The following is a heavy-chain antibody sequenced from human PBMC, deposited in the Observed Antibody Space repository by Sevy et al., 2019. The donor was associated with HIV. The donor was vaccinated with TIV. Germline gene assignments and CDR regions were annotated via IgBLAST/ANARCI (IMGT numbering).Heavy chain of an antibody. J-gene: IGHJ4*02. CDR1: GDSISTYY. CDR2: SFYSGIT. D-gene: IGHD2-15*01. Sequence: SETLSLTCSVTGDSISTYYWSWIRQRPGKGLEWIGYSFYSGITKYNPSLKSRVTISVGMSKNQFSLRLSSVTAADTAVYYCARGVVAYYFEYWGQGTLVTVSS. CDR3: ARGVVAYYFEY. V-gene: IGHV4-59*01.